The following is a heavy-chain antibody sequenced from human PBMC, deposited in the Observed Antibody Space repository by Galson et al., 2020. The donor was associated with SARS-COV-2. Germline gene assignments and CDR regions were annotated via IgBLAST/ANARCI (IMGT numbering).Heavy chain of an antibody. V-gene: IGHV3-30*03. CDR1: GFTFSSYG. D-gene: IGHD3-16*01. CDR3: ATEDSLDAFDI. J-gene: IGHJ3*02. Sequence: GGSLRLSCAASGFTFSSYGMHWVRQAPGAGLEWVALISYDGSIRYYADSVKGRFTISKDNSKNTLYLHMNSLRGDDTAVYYCATEDSLDAFDIWGQGTMVAVSS. CDR2: ISYDGSIR.